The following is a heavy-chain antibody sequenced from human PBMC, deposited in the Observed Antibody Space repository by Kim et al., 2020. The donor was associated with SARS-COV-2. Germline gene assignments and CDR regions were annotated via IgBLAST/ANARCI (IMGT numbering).Heavy chain of an antibody. V-gene: IGHV4-59*01. D-gene: IGHD3-22*01. Sequence: SETLSLTCTVSGGSISYYYWSWIRQPPGKALEWIGYVFDSGTTNYNPSLKSRVTISLDTSKKQFSLKLTSVTAADTAVYYCARGKYYYDGSGNPRFWYFDLWGRGTLVTVSS. J-gene: IGHJ2*01. CDR2: VFDSGTT. CDR1: GGSISYYY. CDR3: ARGKYYYDGSGNPRFWYFDL.